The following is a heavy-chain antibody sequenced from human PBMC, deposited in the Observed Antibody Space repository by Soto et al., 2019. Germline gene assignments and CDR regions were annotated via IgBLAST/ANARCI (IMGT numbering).Heavy chain of an antibody. CDR3: AHRAFMTLHNWFDP. V-gene: IGHV2-5*02. CDR2: IYWDDDK. Sequence: QITLKESGPTLVKPTQTLTLTCTFSGFSLSTSGVGVGWIRQPPGKALEWLAVIYWDDDKRYSPSLKSRLTITKDTYTNQVVLTMTTMDPVDTATYYCAHRAFMTLHNWFDPWGQGTLVTVSS. CDR1: GFSLSTSGVG. J-gene: IGHJ5*02. D-gene: IGHD2-21*02.